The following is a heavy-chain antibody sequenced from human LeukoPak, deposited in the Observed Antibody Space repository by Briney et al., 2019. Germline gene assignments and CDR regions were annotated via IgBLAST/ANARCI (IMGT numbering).Heavy chain of an antibody. V-gene: IGHV3-53*01. D-gene: IGHD3-10*01. CDR1: GFTVSSNY. CDR3: ARVIRGGFDY. Sequence: PGGSLRLSCAASGFTVSSNYMSWVRQAPGNGLEWVSVIYSGGGTYYADSVRGRFTISRDKAKNTLDLQMNGLRVEDTAVYYCARVIRGGFDYWGQGTLVTVSS. CDR2: IYSGGGT. J-gene: IGHJ4*02.